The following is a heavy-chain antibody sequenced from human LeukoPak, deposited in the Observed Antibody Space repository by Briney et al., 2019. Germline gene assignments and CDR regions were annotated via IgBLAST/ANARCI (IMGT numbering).Heavy chain of an antibody. Sequence: GESLNIPCRGSGYSFTSYWIGWVRQMPGKGQEWMGIIYPGDSDTKYSPSFQGQVTISVDKSITAAYLQWTSLKASDTAIYYCARHQYYYDTGAYYIDYWGQGTLVAVSS. V-gene: IGHV5-51*01. D-gene: IGHD3-22*01. J-gene: IGHJ4*02. CDR2: IYPGDSDT. CDR3: ARHQYYYDTGAYYIDY. CDR1: GYSFTSYW.